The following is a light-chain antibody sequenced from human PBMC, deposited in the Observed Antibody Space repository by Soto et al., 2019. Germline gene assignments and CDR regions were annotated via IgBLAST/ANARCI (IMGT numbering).Light chain of an antibody. CDR1: QGISNE. V-gene: IGKV1-6*01. J-gene: IGKJ1*01. CDR3: LQDYTYPWT. CDR2: GAS. Sequence: IQMTQSPSTMAASVGDRVTITCRASQGISNELGWYQQRPGKAPKVLIYGASNLQSGVPSRFSGSASGTDFTLTISSLQPEDFATYYCLQDYTYPWTFGQGTKVDIK.